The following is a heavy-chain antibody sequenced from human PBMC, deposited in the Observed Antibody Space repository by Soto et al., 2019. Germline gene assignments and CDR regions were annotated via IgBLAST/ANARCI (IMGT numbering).Heavy chain of an antibody. V-gene: IGHV3-30*03. J-gene: IGHJ6*02. CDR2: ISYDGSNK. Sequence: GGSLRLSFEASGFTFSTYWMSWVRQATGKWLEWVSVISYDGSNKYYAYSVKGLFTISRDNSKHTLSMQMHSLSAEDTAVYYRATDGDSYGYSVHYGMDVWAQGTTVPVSS. CDR1: GFTFSTYW. CDR3: ATDGDSYGYSVHYGMDV. D-gene: IGHD5-18*01.